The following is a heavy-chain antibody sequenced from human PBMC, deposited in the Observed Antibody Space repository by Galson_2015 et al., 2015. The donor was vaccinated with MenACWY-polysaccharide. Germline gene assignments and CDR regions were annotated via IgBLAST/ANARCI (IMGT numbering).Heavy chain of an antibody. V-gene: IGHV3-15*01. CDR2: IKSKTDGGAT. CDR1: GFTFSNAW. J-gene: IGHJ4*02. Sequence: SLRLSCAASGFTFSNAWMSWVRKAPGKGLEWVGRIKSKTDGGATDYAAPVKGRFTISRDDSVNTPYLQMNSLETEDTAVYYCAKGLRGPAAGTDYFDYWGQGTLVTVSS. CDR3: AKGLRGPAAGTDYFDY. D-gene: IGHD6-13*01.